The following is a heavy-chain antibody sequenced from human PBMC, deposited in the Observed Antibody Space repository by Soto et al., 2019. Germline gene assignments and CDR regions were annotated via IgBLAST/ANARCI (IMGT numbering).Heavy chain of an antibody. CDR2: ISYDGPHK. Sequence: GGSLRLSCAASGFSFGNFGMHWVRQGPGKGLEWVAIISYDGPHKYSSASVEGRFTISRDNSKNTLFLHMTSLRAEDTAVYYCAKDREEYYYGIAVWGQGTTVTVSS. V-gene: IGHV3-30*18. CDR3: AKDREEYYYGIAV. J-gene: IGHJ6*02. D-gene: IGHD3-16*01. CDR1: GFSFGNFG.